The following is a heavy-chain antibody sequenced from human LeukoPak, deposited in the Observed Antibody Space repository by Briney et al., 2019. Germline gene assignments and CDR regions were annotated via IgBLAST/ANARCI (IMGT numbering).Heavy chain of an antibody. CDR2: ISSRGDST. CDR1: GFTFNNYA. Sequence: GGSLILSCAASGFTFNNYAMTWVRQAPGRGLEWVSTISSRGDSTYDAGSVRGRFTTSRDNSQNSLYLQMNSLRAEDTAVYYCAKGPRPDISVAHTLERWGQGTLVTVSS. D-gene: IGHD6-19*01. J-gene: IGHJ4*01. CDR3: AKGPRPDISVAHTLER. V-gene: IGHV3-23*01.